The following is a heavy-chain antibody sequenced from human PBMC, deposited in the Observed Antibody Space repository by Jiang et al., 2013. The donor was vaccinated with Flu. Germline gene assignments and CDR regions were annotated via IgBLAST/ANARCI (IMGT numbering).Heavy chain of an antibody. CDR2: IYYSGST. V-gene: IGHV4-39*01. CDR1: GGSISSSSYY. J-gene: IGHJ4*02. Sequence: GLVKPSETLSLTCTVSGGSISSSSYYWGWIRQPPGKGLEWIGSIYYSGSTYYNPSLKSRVTISVDTSKNQFSLKLSSVTAADAAVYNCARGQAVGVTGRHFDYWGQGTLVTVSS. D-gene: IGHD1-26*01. CDR3: ARGQAVGVTGRHFDY.